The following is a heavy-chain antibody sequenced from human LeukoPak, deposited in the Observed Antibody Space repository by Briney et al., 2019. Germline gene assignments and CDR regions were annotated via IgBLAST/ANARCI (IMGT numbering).Heavy chain of an antibody. CDR2: IYHSGST. CDR3: ARAVNSRYFDWIRGFDY. V-gene: IGHV4-30-2*01. J-gene: IGHJ4*02. D-gene: IGHD3-9*01. CDR1: GGSISSGGYS. Sequence: SETLSLTCAVSGGSISSGGYSWSWIRQPPGKGLAWIGYIYHSGSTYYNPSLKSRVTISVDRSKNQFSLKLSSVTAADTAVYYCARAVNSRYFDWIRGFDYWGQGTLVTVSS.